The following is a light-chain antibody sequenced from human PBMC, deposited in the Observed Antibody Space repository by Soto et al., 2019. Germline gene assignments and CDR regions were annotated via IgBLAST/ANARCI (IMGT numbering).Light chain of an antibody. Sequence: SYELTQPPSVSVAPGQTARITCGGHNIGSKGVHWYQQKPGQAPVLVLYDHSDRPSGISERFSGSNSGSMATLTISRVEAGDEADYYGQVWDSTSDHLYVFGTGTKVTVL. J-gene: IGLJ1*01. CDR2: DHS. V-gene: IGLV3-21*02. CDR1: NIGSKG. CDR3: QVWDSTSDHLYV.